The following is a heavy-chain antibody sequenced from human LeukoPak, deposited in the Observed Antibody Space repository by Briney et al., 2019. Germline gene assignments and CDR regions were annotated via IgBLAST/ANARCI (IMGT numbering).Heavy chain of an antibody. CDR1: GGSISSSSYY. V-gene: IGHV4-39*01. D-gene: IGHD6-19*01. CDR2: IYYIGST. CDR3: ARHRSRGWYDAVDP. J-gene: IGHJ5*02. Sequence: SETLSFTCTVSGGSISSSSYYWGWIRQPPGKWLELIWSIYYIGSTFYNPSLKSRVTIFVDTSQTQFSLKLSSATAADTAVYYCARHRSRGWYDAVDPWGQGTMVTVSS.